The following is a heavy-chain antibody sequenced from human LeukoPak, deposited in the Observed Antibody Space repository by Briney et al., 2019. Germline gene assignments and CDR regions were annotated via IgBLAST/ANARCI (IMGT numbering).Heavy chain of an antibody. CDR1: GGSISNGGYY. CDR3: VTRHSSTGWYYFDF. CDR2: INHSGST. D-gene: IGHD6-19*01. J-gene: IGHJ4*02. V-gene: IGHV4-34*01. Sequence: SENLSLTCTVSGGSISNGGYYWSWIRQPPGKGLEWIGEINHSGSTNYNPSLKSRVTISIDTSKNQFSLKLSSVTAADTAVYYCVTRHSSTGWYYFDFWSQGTLVTVSS.